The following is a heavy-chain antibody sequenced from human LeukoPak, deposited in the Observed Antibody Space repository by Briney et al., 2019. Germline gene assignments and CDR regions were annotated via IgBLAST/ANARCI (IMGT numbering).Heavy chain of an antibody. J-gene: IGHJ4*02. CDR2: IRYDGSNK. D-gene: IGHD2-2*01. Sequence: GGSLRLSCAASGFTFSSYGMHWVRQAPGKGLEWVAFIRYDGSNKYYADSVKGRFIISRDNSKNTLYLQMNSLRAEDTAVYYCARIAVVVPAAIEDYWGQGTLVTVSS. CDR1: GFTFSSYG. V-gene: IGHV3-30*02. CDR3: ARIAVVVPAAIEDY.